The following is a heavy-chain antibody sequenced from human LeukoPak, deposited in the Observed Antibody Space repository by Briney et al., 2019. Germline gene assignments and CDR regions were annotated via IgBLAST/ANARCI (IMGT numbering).Heavy chain of an antibody. CDR3: AKDQHGDYDLDY. D-gene: IGHD4-17*01. CDR1: GFKFSDHY. V-gene: IGHV3-23*01. CDR2: ISGSGGST. Sequence: SGGSLRLSCAASGFKFSDHYIDWVRQAPGKGLEWVSAISGSGGSTYYADSVKGRFTISRDNSKNTLYLQMNSLRAEDTAVYYCAKDQHGDYDLDYWGQGTLVTVSS. J-gene: IGHJ4*02.